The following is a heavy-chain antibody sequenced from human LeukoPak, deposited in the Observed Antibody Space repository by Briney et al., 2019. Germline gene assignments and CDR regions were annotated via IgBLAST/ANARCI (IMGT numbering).Heavy chain of an antibody. V-gene: IGHV1-2*02. CDR2: IDPDNGGT. J-gene: IGHJ4*02. D-gene: IGHD2-8*01. Sequence: ASVKVSCKASGYSFTDHHMHWVRQAPGQGLEWMGWIDPDNGGTSYAQNFQGRVTMTRDTSISTAYMEVSWLRSDDTAVYFCAMMVYASGSPTYYFDYWGQGTLVTVSP. CDR1: GYSFTDHH. CDR3: AMMVYASGSPTYYFDY.